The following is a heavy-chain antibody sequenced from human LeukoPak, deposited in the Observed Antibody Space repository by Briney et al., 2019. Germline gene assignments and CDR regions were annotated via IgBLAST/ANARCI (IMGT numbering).Heavy chain of an antibody. J-gene: IGHJ4*02. V-gene: IGHV4-59*01. D-gene: IGHD4-17*01. CDR3: ARTPTTTVTTAPFDY. Sequence: PSETLSLTCTASGGSISSYYWSWIRQPPGKGLEWIGYIYYSGSTNYNPSLKSRVTISVDTSKNQFSLKLSSVTAADTAVYYCARTPTTTVTTAPFDYWGQGTLVTVSS. CDR1: GGSISSYY. CDR2: IYYSGST.